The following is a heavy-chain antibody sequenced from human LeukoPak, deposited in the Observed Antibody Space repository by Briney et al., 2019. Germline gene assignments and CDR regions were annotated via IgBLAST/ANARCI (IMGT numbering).Heavy chain of an antibody. D-gene: IGHD4-17*01. J-gene: IGHJ4*02. CDR2: INSNSGGT. V-gene: IGHV1-2*02. CDR3: ARGSDGDYESVFDY. Sequence: GASVKVSCKASGYTFTGYYMHWVRQAPGQGLEWMGWINSNSGGTNYAQKFQGRVTMTRDTSISTTYMELSRLRSDDTAVYFCARGSDGDYESVFDYWGQGTLVTVSS. CDR1: GYTFTGYY.